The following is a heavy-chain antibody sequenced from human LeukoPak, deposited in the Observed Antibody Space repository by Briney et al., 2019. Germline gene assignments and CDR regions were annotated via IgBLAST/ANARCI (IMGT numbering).Heavy chain of an antibody. D-gene: IGHD6-13*01. CDR1: GGSISSGDYY. CDR2: IYYSGST. V-gene: IGHV4-30-4*08. CDR3: ARANAAAGTDDAFDI. J-gene: IGHJ3*02. Sequence: PSETLSLTCTVSGGSISSGDYYWSWIRQPPGKGLEWIGYIYYSGSTYYNPSLKSRVTISVDTSKNQFSLKLSSVTAADTAVYYCARANAAAGTDDAFDIWGQGTVVTVSS.